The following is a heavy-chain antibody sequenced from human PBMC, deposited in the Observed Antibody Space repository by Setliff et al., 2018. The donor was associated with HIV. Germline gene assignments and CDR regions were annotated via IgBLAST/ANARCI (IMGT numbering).Heavy chain of an antibody. CDR2: IYYSGST. D-gene: IGHD1-26*01. V-gene: IGHV4-59*01. CDR1: GGSISSYY. CDR3: ARRIIVGAISDVFDI. J-gene: IGHJ3*02. Sequence: PSETLSLTCTVSGGSISSYYWSWIRQPPGKGLEWIGYIYYSGSTNYNPSLKSRVTISGDTSKNQFSLKLSSVTAADTAVYYCARRIIVGAISDVFDIWGQGTLVTVS.